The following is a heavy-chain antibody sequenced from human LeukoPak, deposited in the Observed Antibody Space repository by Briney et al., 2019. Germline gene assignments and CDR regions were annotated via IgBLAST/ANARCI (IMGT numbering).Heavy chain of an antibody. CDR3: AKDLMTTVTPRRGEGYFDY. J-gene: IGHJ4*02. Sequence: GGSLRLSCAASGFTFSSYGMHWVRQAPGKGLEWVAFIRYDGSNKYYADSVKGRFTISRDNSKNTLYLQMNSLRAEDTAVYYCAKDLMTTVTPRRGEGYFDYWGQGTLVTVSS. CDR2: IRYDGSNK. V-gene: IGHV3-30*02. D-gene: IGHD4-17*01. CDR1: GFTFSSYG.